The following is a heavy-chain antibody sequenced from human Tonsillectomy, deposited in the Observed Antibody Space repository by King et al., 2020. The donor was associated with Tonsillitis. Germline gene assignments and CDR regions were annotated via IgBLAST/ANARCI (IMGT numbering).Heavy chain of an antibody. CDR2: IWYDGSNK. V-gene: IGHV3-33*01. CDR1: GFTFSSYG. Sequence: VQLVESGGGVVQPGRSLRLSCAASGFTFSSYGMHWVRQAPGKGLEWVAVIWYDGSNKYYADSVKGRFTISRDNSKNTLYLQMNSLRAEDTAVYYCASDRSSYSPGEYSFDYWGQGTLATVSS. D-gene: IGHD2-15*01. CDR3: ASDRSSYSPGEYSFDY. J-gene: IGHJ4*02.